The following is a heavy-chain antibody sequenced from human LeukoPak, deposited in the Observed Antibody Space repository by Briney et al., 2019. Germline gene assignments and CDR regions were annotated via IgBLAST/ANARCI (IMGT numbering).Heavy chain of an antibody. J-gene: IGHJ4*02. D-gene: IGHD3-22*01. V-gene: IGHV3-30*18. Sequence: GGSLRLSCAASGFTFSSYGMHWVRQAPGKGLEWGAVISYDGSNKYYADSVKGRFTISRDNSKNTLYLQMTSLRAEDTAVYYCAKYYYDSSGCFDYWGQGTLVTVSS. CDR2: ISYDGSNK. CDR1: GFTFSSYG. CDR3: AKYYYDSSGCFDY.